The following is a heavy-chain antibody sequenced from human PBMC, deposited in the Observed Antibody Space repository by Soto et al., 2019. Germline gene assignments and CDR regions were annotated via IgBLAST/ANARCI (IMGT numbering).Heavy chain of an antibody. CDR1: GYTFTSYA. J-gene: IGHJ5*02. CDR3: ARGLGGLHLGELSLYSGTKRYNWFDP. D-gene: IGHD3-16*02. Sequence: ASLKVSCKASGYTFTSYAMHWVRQAPGQRLEWMGWINAGNGNTKYSQKFQGRVTITRDTSASTAYMELSSLRSEDTAVYYCARGLGGLHLGELSLYSGTKRYNWFDPWGQGTLVTVSS. CDR2: INAGNGNT. V-gene: IGHV1-3*01.